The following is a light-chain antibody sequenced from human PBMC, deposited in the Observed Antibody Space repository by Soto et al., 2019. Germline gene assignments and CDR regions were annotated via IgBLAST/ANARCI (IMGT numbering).Light chain of an antibody. Sequence: EIVLTQSPATLSLSPGEKATLSCRDSQNVSSYLAWYQQKPGQAPRLLIYDASNSATGISARFSGSGSGTDFTLTISSLEPEDFAVYYCQQRSNWPRTFGQGTKVDIK. CDR3: QQRSNWPRT. J-gene: IGKJ1*01. CDR2: DAS. V-gene: IGKV3-11*01. CDR1: QNVSSY.